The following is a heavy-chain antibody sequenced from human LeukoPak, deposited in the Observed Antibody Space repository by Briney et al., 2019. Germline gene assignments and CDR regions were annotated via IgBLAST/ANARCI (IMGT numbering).Heavy chain of an antibody. CDR1: GFTFSSYA. CDR3: ARGGPYDAFDI. CDR2: ISYDGSNK. Sequence: PGGSLRLSCAASGFTFSSYAMHWVRQAPGKGLEWVAVISYDGSNKYYADSVKGRFTISRDNSKNTLYLQMNSLRAEDTAVYYCARGGPYDAFDIWGQGTMVTVSS. J-gene: IGHJ3*02. V-gene: IGHV3-30-3*01. D-gene: IGHD1-26*01.